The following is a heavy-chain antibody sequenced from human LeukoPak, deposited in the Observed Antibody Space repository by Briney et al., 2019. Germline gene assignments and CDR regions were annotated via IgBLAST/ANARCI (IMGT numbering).Heavy chain of an antibody. V-gene: IGHV3-23*01. CDR1: GLTFNNYA. J-gene: IGHJ5*02. CDR3: VACSSGSCYGDRFDP. D-gene: IGHD2-2*01. Sequence: GGSLRLSCAASGLTFNNYAMSWVRQAPGKGLEWVSAVSGSGDSYSAASVKGRFTISRDNSKNTLYLQMNSLRAEDAAVYYCVACSSGSCYGDRFDPWGQGTLVTVSS. CDR2: VSGSGDS.